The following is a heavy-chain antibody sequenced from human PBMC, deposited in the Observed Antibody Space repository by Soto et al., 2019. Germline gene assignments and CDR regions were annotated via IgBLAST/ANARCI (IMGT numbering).Heavy chain of an antibody. J-gene: IGHJ4*02. D-gene: IGHD2-21*02. CDR2: INHSGST. Sequence: PSETLSLTCAVYGGSFSGYYWSWIRQPPGKGLEWIGEINHSGSTNYNPSLKSRVTISVDTSKNQFSLKLSSVTAADTAVYYCARGGLPRVFDYWGQRTLVTVSS. V-gene: IGHV4-34*01. CDR1: GGSFSGYY. CDR3: ARGGLPRVFDY.